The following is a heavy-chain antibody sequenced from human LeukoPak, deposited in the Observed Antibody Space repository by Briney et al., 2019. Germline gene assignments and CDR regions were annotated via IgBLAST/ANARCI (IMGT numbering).Heavy chain of an antibody. Sequence: SETLSLTCTVSGGSISSYYWSWIRQPAGKGLEWIGRIYTSGSTYYNPSLKSRVTMSVDTSKNQFSLKLSSVTAADTAVYYCARDIIHEQLANNWFDPWGQGTLVTVSS. V-gene: IGHV4-4*07. CDR3: ARDIIHEQLANNWFDP. D-gene: IGHD6-13*01. J-gene: IGHJ5*02. CDR2: IYTSGST. CDR1: GGSISSYY.